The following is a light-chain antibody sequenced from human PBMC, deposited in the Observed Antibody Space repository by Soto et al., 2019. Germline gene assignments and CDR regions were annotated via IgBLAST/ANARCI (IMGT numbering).Light chain of an antibody. V-gene: IGKV1-33*01. CDR3: QQYHNLPPT. J-gene: IGKJ1*01. Sequence: DIPMTQAPSSLSASVRDRVTITCQASQDINNYLNWYQQQPGKVPKLLIFDASNLETGVPSRFSGSGSGTDFTLTISSLHPEDIATYYCQQYHNLPPTFGQGTKVEI. CDR1: QDINNY. CDR2: DAS.